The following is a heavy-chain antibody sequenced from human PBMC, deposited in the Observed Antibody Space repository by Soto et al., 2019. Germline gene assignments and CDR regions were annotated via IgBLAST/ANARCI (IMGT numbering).Heavy chain of an antibody. CDR3: ARAPYSNAWYRFDL. Sequence: EGSLRLSCEASGFTFSGYWMSWVRQAPGKGLEWVADIKHDGSVQYYVDSVKGRLTISRDNAKKQLYLQMSGLRAEDTALYYCARAPYSNAWYRFDLWGQGTLVTVSS. CDR2: IKHDGSVQ. D-gene: IGHD4-4*01. V-gene: IGHV3-7*03. J-gene: IGHJ4*02. CDR1: GFTFSGYW.